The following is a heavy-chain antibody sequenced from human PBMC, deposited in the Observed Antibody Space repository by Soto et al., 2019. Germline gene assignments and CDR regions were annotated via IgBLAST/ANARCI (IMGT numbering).Heavy chain of an antibody. J-gene: IGHJ6*03. D-gene: IGHD2-15*01. V-gene: IGHV3-23*01. CDR3: AKDRGYCSGGSCYSYYYYMDV. CDR2: ISGSGGST. CDR1: GFTFSSYA. Sequence: EVQLLESGGGLVQPGGSLRLSCAASGFTFSSYAMSWVRQAPGKGLEWVSAISGSGGSTYYADSVKGRFTISRDNSKNPLYLQMNSLRAEDTAVYYCAKDRGYCSGGSCYSYYYYMDVWGKGTTVTVSS.